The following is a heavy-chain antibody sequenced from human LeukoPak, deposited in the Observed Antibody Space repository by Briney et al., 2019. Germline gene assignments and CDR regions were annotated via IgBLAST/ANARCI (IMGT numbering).Heavy chain of an antibody. V-gene: IGHV3-21*01. CDR3: ARVRSGSYSDY. CDR2: ISSSGSNI. CDR1: GFTFSSYS. D-gene: IGHD1-26*01. Sequence: GGSLRLSCAASGFTFSSYSMNWVRQAPGKGLEWVSSISSSGSNIYYTDSLKGRFTISRDNAKNSLCLQMNSLRAEDTAVYYCARVRSGSYSDYWGQGTLVTVSS. J-gene: IGHJ4*02.